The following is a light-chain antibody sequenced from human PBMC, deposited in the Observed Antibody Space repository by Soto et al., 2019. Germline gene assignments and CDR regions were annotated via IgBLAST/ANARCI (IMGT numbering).Light chain of an antibody. CDR3: QNLNADPPCT. J-gene: IGKJ1*01. Sequence: QLTQSPSSLSASVGDRVTITCRASQGISSNLAWYQQKPGRAPKLLIFGASTLQSGVPSRFSGGGSGRAFCLTIISLQPEDYATYFCQNLNADPPCTFGQGTKVELK. CDR1: QGISSN. CDR2: GAS. V-gene: IGKV1-9*01.